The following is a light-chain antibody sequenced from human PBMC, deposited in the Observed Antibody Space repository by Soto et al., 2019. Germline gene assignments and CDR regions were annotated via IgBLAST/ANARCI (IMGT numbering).Light chain of an antibody. CDR1: SRDVGGFNY. CDR2: DVS. CDR3: SSYTSSSTLYV. V-gene: IGLV2-14*03. Sequence: QSALTQPASVSGSPGQSITISCTGTSRDVGGFNYVSWYQQHPGKAPKLMIYDVSNRPSGVSNRFSGSKSGNTASLTISGLQAEDEADYFCSSYTSSSTLYVFGPGTKVTVL. J-gene: IGLJ1*01.